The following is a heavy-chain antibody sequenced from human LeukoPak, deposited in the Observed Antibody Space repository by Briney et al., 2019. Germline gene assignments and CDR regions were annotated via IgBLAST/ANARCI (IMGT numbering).Heavy chain of an antibody. V-gene: IGHV4-34*01. CDR2: INHSGST. D-gene: IGHD6-6*01. J-gene: IGHJ4*02. CDR3: ARNPRRAARPFDY. Sequence: SETLSLTCAVYGGSFSGYYWSWIRQPPGKGLEWIGEINHSGSTNYNPSLKSRVTISVDTSKSQFSLKLSSVTAADTAVYYCARNPRRAARPFDYWGQGTLVTVSS. CDR1: GGSFSGYY.